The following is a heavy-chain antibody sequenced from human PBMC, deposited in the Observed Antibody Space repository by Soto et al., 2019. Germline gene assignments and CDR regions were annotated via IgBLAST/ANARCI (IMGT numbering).Heavy chain of an antibody. J-gene: IGHJ4*02. D-gene: IGHD1-26*01. CDR3: ARDKSGSFPWYFDY. CDR2: IIPIFGTA. Sequence: SVKVSCKASGYTFTSYGISWVRQAPGQGLEWMGGIIPIFGTANYAQKFQGRVTITADESTSTAYMELSSLRSEDTAVYYCARDKSGSFPWYFDYWGQGTLVTVSS. V-gene: IGHV1-69*13. CDR1: GYTFTSYG.